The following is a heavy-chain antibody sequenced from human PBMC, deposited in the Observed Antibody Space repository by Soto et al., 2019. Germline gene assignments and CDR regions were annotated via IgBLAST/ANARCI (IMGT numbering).Heavy chain of an antibody. CDR2: IYPGDSDT. V-gene: IGHV5-51*01. J-gene: IGHJ4*02. CDR3: ARRFDDILTGHTHFDY. D-gene: IGHD3-9*01. CDR1: GYSFTSYW. Sequence: LGESLKISCKGPGYSFTSYWIGWVRQMPGKGLEWMGIIYPGDSDTRYSPSFQGQVTISADKSISTAYLQWSSLKASDTAMYYCARRFDDILTGHTHFDYWGQGTLVTVSS.